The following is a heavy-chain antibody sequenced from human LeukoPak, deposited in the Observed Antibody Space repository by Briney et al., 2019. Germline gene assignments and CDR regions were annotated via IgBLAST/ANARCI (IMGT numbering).Heavy chain of an antibody. CDR1: GGTFTIYA. V-gene: IGHV1-69*04. Sequence: GASVKVSSKASGGTFTIYAISWVRQAHGQGLEWVGRIIPILGIANYAQKFQGRVTITADKSTSTAYMELSSLRSEDTAVYYCARVARSRSNWFDPWGQGTLVTVSS. J-gene: IGHJ5*02. CDR3: ARVARSRSNWFDP. CDR2: IIPILGIA.